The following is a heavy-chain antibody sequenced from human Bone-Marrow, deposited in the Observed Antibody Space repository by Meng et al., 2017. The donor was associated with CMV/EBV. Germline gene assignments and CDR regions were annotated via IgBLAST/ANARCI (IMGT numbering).Heavy chain of an antibody. D-gene: IGHD3-3*01. CDR3: ARDDQYYDFWSQGNYYYGMAV. V-gene: IGHV3-11*04. Sequence: GESLKISCAASGFTFSDYYMSWIRQAPGKGLEWVSYISSSGSTIYYADSVKGRFTISRDNAKNSLYLQMNSLRAEDTAVYYCARDDQYYDFWSQGNYYYGMAVWGQGTTVTVSS. J-gene: IGHJ6*01. CDR1: GFTFSDYY. CDR2: ISSSGSTI.